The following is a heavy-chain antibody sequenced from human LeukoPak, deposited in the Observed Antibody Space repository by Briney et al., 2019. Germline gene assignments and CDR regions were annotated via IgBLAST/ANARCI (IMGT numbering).Heavy chain of an antibody. Sequence: GESLKISCKGSGYSFTIYWIGWVRQMPGKGLEWMGIIYPGDSDTRYSPSFQGQVTISADKSISTAYLQWSSLKASDTAMYYCVRLGYGSGSYYTSGWFDPWGQGTLVTVSS. CDR3: VRLGYGSGSYYTSGWFDP. D-gene: IGHD3-10*01. V-gene: IGHV5-51*01. J-gene: IGHJ5*02. CDR2: IYPGDSDT. CDR1: GYSFTIYW.